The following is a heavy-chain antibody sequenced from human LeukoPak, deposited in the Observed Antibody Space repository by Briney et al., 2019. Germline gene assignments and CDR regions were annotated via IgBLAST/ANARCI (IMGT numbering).Heavy chain of an antibody. D-gene: IGHD5-12*01. CDR2: ISGSGGST. CDR1: GFTFSSYA. Sequence: GGSLRLSCAASGFTFSSYAMSWVRQAPGKGLEWVSAISGSGGSTYYADSVKGRFTISRDNSKNTLYLQMNSLRAEDTAVYYCAKDRNGYDLGGSSGFSHWGQGTLVTVSS. J-gene: IGHJ4*02. CDR3: AKDRNGYDLGGSSGFSH. V-gene: IGHV3-23*01.